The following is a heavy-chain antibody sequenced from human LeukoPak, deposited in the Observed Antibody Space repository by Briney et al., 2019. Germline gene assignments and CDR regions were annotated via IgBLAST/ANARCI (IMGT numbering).Heavy chain of an antibody. CDR2: IRHDGNNK. CDR3: AKDYLPPDSGWPYFDY. V-gene: IGHV3-30*02. Sequence: PGGSLRLSRAASGFTFSTFGIHWVRQAPGKGLEWVAFIRHDGNNKYYAGSVRGRFTISRDNSKNTLYLQMNSLRAEDTAVYYCAKDYLPPDSGWPYFDYWGQGTLVTVSS. J-gene: IGHJ4*02. CDR1: GFTFSTFG. D-gene: IGHD6-19*01.